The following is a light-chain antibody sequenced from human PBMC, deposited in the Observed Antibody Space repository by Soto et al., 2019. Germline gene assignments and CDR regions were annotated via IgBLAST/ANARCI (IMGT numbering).Light chain of an antibody. J-gene: IGKJ2*01. CDR2: DAT. Sequence: EIVLTQSPATLSLSPGERATLSCRASQSVSSYLAWYQQKPGQAPRLLIYDATNRATGIPARFSGSGSGTDVDLTISSLATEDDYVYYNQQSSNWLPYTVGQGPKLEIK. CDR1: QSVSSY. V-gene: IGKV3-11*01. CDR3: QQSSNWLPYT.